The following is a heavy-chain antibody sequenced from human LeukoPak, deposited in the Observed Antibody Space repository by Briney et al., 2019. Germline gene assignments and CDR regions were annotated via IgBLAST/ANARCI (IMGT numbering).Heavy chain of an antibody. D-gene: IGHD2-15*01. V-gene: IGHV4-34*01. Sequence: PSETLSLTCAVYGGSFSGYYWSWIRQPPGKGLEWIGEINHSGSTNYNPSLKSRVTISVDTSKNQFSLKLNSVTAADTAVYYCARVEVGAANRQWYGMDVWGQGTTVTVSS. CDR2: INHSGST. CDR3: ARVEVGAANRQWYGMDV. J-gene: IGHJ6*02. CDR1: GGSFSGYY.